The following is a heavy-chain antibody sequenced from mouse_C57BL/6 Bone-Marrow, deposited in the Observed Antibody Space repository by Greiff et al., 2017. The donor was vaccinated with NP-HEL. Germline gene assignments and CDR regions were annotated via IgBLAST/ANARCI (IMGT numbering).Heavy chain of an antibody. CDR2: IHPNSGST. Sequence: VQLQQPGAELVKPGASVKLSCKASGYTFTSYWMHWVKQRPGQGLEWIGMIHPNSGSTNYNEKFKSKATLTVDKSSSTAYMQLSSLTSEDSAVYYSARSGRLRRGYFGVWGTGTTVTVSS. J-gene: IGHJ1*03. V-gene: IGHV1-64*01. CDR1: GYTFTSYW. CDR3: ARSGRLRRGYFGV. D-gene: IGHD2-2*01.